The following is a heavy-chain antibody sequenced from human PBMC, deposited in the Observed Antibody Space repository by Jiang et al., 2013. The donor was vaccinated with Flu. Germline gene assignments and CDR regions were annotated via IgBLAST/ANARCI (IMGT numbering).Heavy chain of an antibody. CDR3: AKDGNSGWYWLVDI. CDR1: GLTLSNSG. D-gene: IGHD6-19*01. J-gene: IGHJ3*02. V-gene: IGHV3-30*18. CDR2: ISSDGSNK. Sequence: VQLVESGGGVVQAGRSLRLSCAASGLTLSNSGMHWVRQAPGKGLEWVAVISSDGSNKYYADSVKGRFTISRDNSKNTLYLQMNSLRAEDTAVYYCAKDGNSGWYWLVDIWGQGTSGHRLF.